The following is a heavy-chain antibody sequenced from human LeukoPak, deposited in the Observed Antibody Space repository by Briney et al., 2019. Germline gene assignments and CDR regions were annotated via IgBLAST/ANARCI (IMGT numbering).Heavy chain of an antibody. CDR1: GFTFSSYG. J-gene: IGHJ4*02. CDR3: TKEFWSGYQYFDS. D-gene: IGHD3-3*01. CDR2: ISYDGSNK. V-gene: IGHV3-30*18. Sequence: PGGSLRLSCAASGFTFSSYGMHWVRQAPGKGLEWGAVISYDGSNKYHADSVKGRFTISRDNSKNTLYLQMDSLRAEDTALYYCTKEFWSGYQYFDSWGQGTLVTVSS.